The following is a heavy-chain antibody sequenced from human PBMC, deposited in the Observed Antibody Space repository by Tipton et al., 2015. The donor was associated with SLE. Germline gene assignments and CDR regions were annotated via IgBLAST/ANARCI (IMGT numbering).Heavy chain of an antibody. CDR2: INPNSGGT. CDR3: ARERSITIFGVVSSWDYYFDY. D-gene: IGHD3-3*01. J-gene: IGHJ4*02. CDR1: GYTFTGYY. Sequence: QVQLVQSGAEVKKPGASVKVSCKASGYTFTGYYMHWVRQAPGQGLEWMGWINPNSGGTNYAQKFQGRVTMTRDTSISTAYMELSSLRSEDTAVYYCARERSITIFGVVSSWDYYFDYWGQGTLVTVSS. V-gene: IGHV1-2*02.